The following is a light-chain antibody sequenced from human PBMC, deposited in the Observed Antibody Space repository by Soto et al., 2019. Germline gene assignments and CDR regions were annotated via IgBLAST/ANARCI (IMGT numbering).Light chain of an antibody. J-gene: IGKJ1*01. CDR1: QSINNY. Sequence: DIQMTQSPSTLSASVGDRVTITCRASQSINNYLAWYQQKPGKAPKVLIYKASSLESGVPSRFSGSGSGTEFTLTISSLQPDDFATYYCQQYNSYSPQFGQGTKVDIK. V-gene: IGKV1-5*03. CDR3: QQYNSYSPQ. CDR2: KAS.